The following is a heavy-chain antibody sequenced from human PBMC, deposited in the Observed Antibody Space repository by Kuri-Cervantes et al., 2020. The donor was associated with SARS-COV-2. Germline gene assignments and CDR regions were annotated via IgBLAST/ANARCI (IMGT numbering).Heavy chain of an antibody. V-gene: IGHV4-34*01. CDR2: ISYSGTT. Sequence: SETLSLTCGVYGGSFSNFHWNWVRQPPGKGLEWIGEISYSGTTNYNPSLKSRVTISVDTSKNQFSLNLTSVTAADTAVYYCARLRRHNNGWFATGYYMDVWGKGTTVTVSS. J-gene: IGHJ6*03. CDR3: ARLRRHNNGWFATGYYMDV. D-gene: IGHD6-19*01. CDR1: GGSFSNFH.